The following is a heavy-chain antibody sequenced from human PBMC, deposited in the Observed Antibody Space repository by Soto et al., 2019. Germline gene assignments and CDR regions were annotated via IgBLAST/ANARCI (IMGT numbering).Heavy chain of an antibody. Sequence: EVQLVESGGGLVQPGGSLKLSCAASGFTFSGSAMHGVRQASGKGLEWVGRIRSKANSYATAYAASVKGRITISRDDSKDTAYLQLNSLKAEDTAVYYCTSRFTFGGATAAFDIWGQGTMVTVSS. CDR1: GFTFSGSA. D-gene: IGHD3-16*01. CDR3: TSRFTFGGATAAFDI. V-gene: IGHV3-73*01. J-gene: IGHJ3*02. CDR2: IRSKANSYAT.